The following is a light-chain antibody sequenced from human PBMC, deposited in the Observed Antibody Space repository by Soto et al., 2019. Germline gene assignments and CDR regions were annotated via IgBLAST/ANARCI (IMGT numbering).Light chain of an antibody. V-gene: IGKV1-5*03. J-gene: IGKJ4*01. CDR1: ESISTW. CDR2: KAS. Sequence: DTQMTQSPSTLSASVGDRVTISCRASESISTWLAWYQQKPVKAPNLLIQKASSLESGAPSRLSGSGSGTEFTLTISIQQSDDLATYSCHQSNAYPLTFGGGTQVEIK. CDR3: HQSNAYPLT.